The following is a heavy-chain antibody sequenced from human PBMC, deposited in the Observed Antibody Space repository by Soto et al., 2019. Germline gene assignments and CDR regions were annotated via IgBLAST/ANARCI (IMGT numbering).Heavy chain of an antibody. V-gene: IGHV1-18*04. D-gene: IGHD4-17*01. CDR1: GYTFTSYG. CDR2: ISPLKGRT. J-gene: IGHJ1*01. Sequence: QVQLVQSGPDLKRPGASMKVSCKASGYTFTSYGISWVRQAPGQGLEWMAWISPLKGRTQYSQKAQGRVTLSTDTSATTAYMVMTTLGVDDTAVYDGSIHCGDRPENVKHWGKATRVTVS. CDR3: SIHCGDRPENVKH.